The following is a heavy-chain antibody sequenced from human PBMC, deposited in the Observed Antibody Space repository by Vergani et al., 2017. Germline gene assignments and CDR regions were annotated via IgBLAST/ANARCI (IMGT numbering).Heavy chain of an antibody. Sequence: EVQLVESGGGLVQPGGSLRLSCAASGFTFSSYWMSWVRQAPGKGLEWVANIKQDGSEKYYVDSVKGRFTISRDNAKNSLYLQMNSLRAEDTAVYYCARDGVDTAMVFWRSVMYYVDYWGQGTLVTVSS. CDR2: IKQDGSEK. V-gene: IGHV3-7*01. CDR1: GFTFSSYW. D-gene: IGHD5-18*01. J-gene: IGHJ4*02. CDR3: ARDGVDTAMVFWRSVMYYVDY.